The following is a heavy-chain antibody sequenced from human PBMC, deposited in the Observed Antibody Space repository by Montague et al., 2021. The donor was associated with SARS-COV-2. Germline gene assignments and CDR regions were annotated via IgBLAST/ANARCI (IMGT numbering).Heavy chain of an antibody. Sequence: SETLSLTCAVYGGSFNGYYWSWIRQSPGTGLEWIAEINHSGTTNYNFNPSLRSRVTISVDTSKSQFSLKLSSVTAADTGVYYCARWDPQTLTLIGLRGKSASDYWGQGTLVTVSS. J-gene: IGHJ4*02. V-gene: IGHV4-34*01. CDR2: INHSGTT. CDR3: ARWDPQTLTLIGLRGKSASDY. D-gene: IGHD1-26*01. CDR1: GGSFNGYY.